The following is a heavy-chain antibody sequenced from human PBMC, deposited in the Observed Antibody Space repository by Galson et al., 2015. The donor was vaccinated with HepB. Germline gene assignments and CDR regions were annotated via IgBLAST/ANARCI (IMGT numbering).Heavy chain of an antibody. D-gene: IGHD1-20*01. CDR1: GFTFSDYY. Sequence: SLRLSCAASGFTFSDYYMRWIRQAPGKGLEWVSYISSSGSTIYYADSVKGRFTISRDNAKNSLYLQMNSLRAEDTAVYYCARTTRNYNWNGPFDYWGQGTLVTVSS. V-gene: IGHV3-11*01. CDR2: ISSSGSTI. CDR3: ARTTRNYNWNGPFDY. J-gene: IGHJ4*02.